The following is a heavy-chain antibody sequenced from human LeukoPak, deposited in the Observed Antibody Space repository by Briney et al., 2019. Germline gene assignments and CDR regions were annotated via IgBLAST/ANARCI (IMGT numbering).Heavy chain of an antibody. CDR3: ACRKYFSTWSDP. J-gene: IGHJ5*02. CDR1: GSSFTTYW. V-gene: IGHV5-51*01. Sequence: GASLQISCQGFGSSFTTYWIGWVRQTPGKGLEWMGIVYPGGSITHYSPSFQGQVTISADKSTSTAYLQWSSLKASDTAMYYCACRKYFSTWSDPWGQGTLVTVSS. CDR2: VYPGGSIT. D-gene: IGHD1-14*01.